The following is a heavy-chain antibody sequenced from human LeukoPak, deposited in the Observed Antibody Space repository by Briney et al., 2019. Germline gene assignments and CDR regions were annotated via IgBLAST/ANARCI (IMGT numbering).Heavy chain of an antibody. CDR2: ISYDGSNK. CDR1: GFTFSSYA. D-gene: IGHD6-19*01. J-gene: IGHJ6*02. CDR3: AGGSGLYYYYGMDV. V-gene: IGHV3-30-3*01. Sequence: GRSLRLSCAASGFTFSSYAMHWVRQAPGKGLEWVAVISYDGSNKYYADSVKGRFTISRDNSKNTLYLQMNSLRAEDTAVYYCAGGSGLYYYYGMDVWGQGTTVTVSS.